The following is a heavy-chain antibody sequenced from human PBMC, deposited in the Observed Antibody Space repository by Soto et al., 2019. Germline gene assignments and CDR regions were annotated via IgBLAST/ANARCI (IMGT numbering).Heavy chain of an antibody. CDR3: ARVDYDFWSGYYYDWFDP. CDR1: GGSISSGGYS. CDR2: IYYSGST. D-gene: IGHD3-3*01. V-gene: IGHV4-61*08. Sequence: SETLSLTCTVSGGSISSGGYSWYWIRQPPGKGLEWIGYIYYSGSTNYNPSLKSRVTISVDTSKNQFSLELSSVTAADTAVYYCARVDYDFWSGYYYDWFDPWGQGTLVTVSS. J-gene: IGHJ5*02.